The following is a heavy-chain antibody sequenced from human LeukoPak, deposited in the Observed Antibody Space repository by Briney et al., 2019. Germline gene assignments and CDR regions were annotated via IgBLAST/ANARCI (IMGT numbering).Heavy chain of an antibody. CDR1: GYTFTGYY. CDR2: INPNSGGT. J-gene: IGHJ5*02. D-gene: IGHD5-24*01. V-gene: IGHV1-2*04. Sequence: ASVKVSCKASGYTFTGYYMHWVRQAPGQGLEWMGRINPNSGGTNYAQKFQGWVAMTRDTSISTAYMELSRLRSDDTAVYYCARQRSRDGYTKWFDPWGQGTLVTVSS. CDR3: ARQRSRDGYTKWFDP.